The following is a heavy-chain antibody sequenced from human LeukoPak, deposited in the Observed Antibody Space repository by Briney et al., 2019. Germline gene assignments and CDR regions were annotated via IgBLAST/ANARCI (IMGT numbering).Heavy chain of an antibody. CDR1: GFPFNSYS. Sequence: PGGSLRLSCVASGFPFNSYSMNWVRQAPGKGLEWLSYITDTGSSIFYAESVKGRFTISRDNSKSTLYLQMNNLRAEDTAVYYCAKDTGGSGDRPFDYWGQGTLVTVSS. CDR2: ITDTGSSI. J-gene: IGHJ4*02. D-gene: IGHD3-10*01. CDR3: AKDTGGSGDRPFDY. V-gene: IGHV3-48*01.